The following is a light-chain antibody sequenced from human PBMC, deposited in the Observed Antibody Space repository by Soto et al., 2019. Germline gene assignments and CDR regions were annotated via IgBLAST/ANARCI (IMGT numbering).Light chain of an antibody. CDR3: QHYQSGHPIT. CDR1: QSVSSSY. Sequence: VVMTQSPATLSVSLGDRATLSCRASQSVSSSYLAWYQQKPGQAPRLLISGASSRATGTPDRFTGSGSETSFTLTISRLEPEDFALYYCQHYQSGHPITFGQGTRLEIK. J-gene: IGKJ5*01. V-gene: IGKV3-20*01. CDR2: GAS.